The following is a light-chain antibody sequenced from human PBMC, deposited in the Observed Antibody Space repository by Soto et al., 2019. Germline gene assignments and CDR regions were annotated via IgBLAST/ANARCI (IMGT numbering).Light chain of an antibody. CDR1: QSVSSNY. J-gene: IGKJ1*01. V-gene: IGKV3-20*01. CDR3: QQYSSSPT. Sequence: EIVLTQSPGTLSLSPGERAALSCRASQSVSSNYLAWYQQNPGQAPRLLIYGASTRVTGIPDRFSGSGSRTDFTLTITRLEPEYFAVYYCQQYSSSPTFGQGTKFDSK. CDR2: GAS.